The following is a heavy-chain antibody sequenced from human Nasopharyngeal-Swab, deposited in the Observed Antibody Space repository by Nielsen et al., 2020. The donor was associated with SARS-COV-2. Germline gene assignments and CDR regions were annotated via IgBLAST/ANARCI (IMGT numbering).Heavy chain of an antibody. CDR3: ARGSITIFGVVIQGWFDP. CDR2: ISAYNGNT. V-gene: IGHV1-18*01. Sequence: WVRQAPGQGLEWMGWISAYNGNTNYAQKLQGRVTMTTDTSTSTAYMELRSLRSDDTAVYYCARGSITIFGVVIQGWFDPWGQGTLVTVSS. J-gene: IGHJ5*02. D-gene: IGHD3-3*01.